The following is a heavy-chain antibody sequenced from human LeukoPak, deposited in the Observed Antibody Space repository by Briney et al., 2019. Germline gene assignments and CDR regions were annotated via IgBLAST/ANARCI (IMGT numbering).Heavy chain of an antibody. Sequence: YYANSVKGRFTISRDNSKNTLYLQMGSLIAEDMAVYYCARAQSYGSYTRRLYYYYYMDVWGKGATVTISS. CDR3: ARAQSYGSYTRRLYYYYYMDV. J-gene: IGHJ6*03. V-gene: IGHV3-64*01. D-gene: IGHD3-10*01.